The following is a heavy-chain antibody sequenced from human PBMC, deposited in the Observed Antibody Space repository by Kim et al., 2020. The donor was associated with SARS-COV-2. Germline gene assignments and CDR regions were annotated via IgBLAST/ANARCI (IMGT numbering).Heavy chain of an antibody. Sequence: TIYNPSLKSRLTLSLDTSKNQFSLNLNSVTAADTAVYYCARYGSGGTYFDYWGQGILVTVSS. D-gene: IGHD1-1*01. CDR3: ARYGSGGTYFDY. V-gene: IGHV4-59*10. J-gene: IGHJ4*02. CDR2: T.